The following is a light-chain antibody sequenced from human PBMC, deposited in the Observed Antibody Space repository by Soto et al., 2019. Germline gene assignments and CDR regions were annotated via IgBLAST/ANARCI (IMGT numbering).Light chain of an antibody. CDR1: SSNIGAGYD. CDR3: QFYDRSLSGSVV. CDR2: GNS. V-gene: IGLV1-40*01. J-gene: IGLJ2*01. Sequence: QSVLTQPPSVSGAPGQRVTISCTGSSSNIGAGYDVHWYQQLPGTAPKLLIYGNSNRPSGVPDRFSGSKSGTSASLAITGLQAEDEADYYCQFYDRSLSGSVVFGGGTKLTVL.